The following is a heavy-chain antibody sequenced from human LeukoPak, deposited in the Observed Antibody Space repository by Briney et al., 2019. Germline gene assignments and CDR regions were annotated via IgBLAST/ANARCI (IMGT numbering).Heavy chain of an antibody. D-gene: IGHD6-19*01. J-gene: IGHJ4*02. CDR2: ISSSSSYI. CDR1: GFTFSSYS. Sequence: GGSLRLSCAASGFTFSSYSMNWVRQAPGKGLEWVSSISSSSSYIYYADSVKGRFTISRDNAKNSLYLQMNSLRAEYTAVYYCARDYVSAVAFDYWGQGTLVTVSS. V-gene: IGHV3-21*01. CDR3: ARDYVSAVAFDY.